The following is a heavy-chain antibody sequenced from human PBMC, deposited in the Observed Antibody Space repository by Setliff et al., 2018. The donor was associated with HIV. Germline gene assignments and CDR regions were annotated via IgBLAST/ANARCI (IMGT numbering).Heavy chain of an antibody. Sequence: QAGGSLRLSCVGSGFIYSDFWMSWVRQAPGKGLEWVANIKQDGNEKYYVGSVKGRFTISRDNAKNSLYLQMDSLRVEDTARYYCATTRFGGPGEPAAGKIDFDFWGQGTLVTVSS. CDR3: ATTRFGGPGEPAAGKIDFDF. V-gene: IGHV3-7*05. CDR1: GFIYSDFW. CDR2: IKQDGNEK. D-gene: IGHD3-16*01. J-gene: IGHJ4*02.